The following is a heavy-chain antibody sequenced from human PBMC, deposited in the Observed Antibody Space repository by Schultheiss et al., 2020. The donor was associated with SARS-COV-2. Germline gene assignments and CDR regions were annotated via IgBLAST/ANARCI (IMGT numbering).Heavy chain of an antibody. CDR2: IYSGGST. CDR3: AKDPYYDILTGYSY. D-gene: IGHD3-9*01. Sequence: GGSLRLSCAASGFTFSSNYMSWVRQAPGKGLEWVSVIYSGGSTYYADSVKGRFTISRDNAKNTLYLQMNSLRAEDTAVYYCAKDPYYDILTGYSYWGQGTLVTVSS. CDR1: GFTFSSNY. V-gene: IGHV3-53*01. J-gene: IGHJ4*02.